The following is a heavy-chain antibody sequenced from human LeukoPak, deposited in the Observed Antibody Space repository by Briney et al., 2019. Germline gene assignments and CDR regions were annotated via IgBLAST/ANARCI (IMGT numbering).Heavy chain of an antibody. CDR2: VSHDERNI. D-gene: IGHD6-19*01. Sequence: GGSLRLSCVTSGFSFTTHSMHWVREAPGKGLEWMAVVSHDERNILYADSVRGRFTISRDNYKKTLYLQMNNLRAEDTAVYYCVLSSGWGMAFDIWGQGTMVTVSS. V-gene: IGHV3-30*14. CDR1: GFSFTTHS. CDR3: VLSSGWGMAFDI. J-gene: IGHJ3*02.